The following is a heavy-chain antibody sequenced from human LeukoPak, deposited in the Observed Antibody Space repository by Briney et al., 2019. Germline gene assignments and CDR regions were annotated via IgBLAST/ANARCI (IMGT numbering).Heavy chain of an antibody. CDR1: GGYIYNYY. CDR3: VRGSKNSRLWQWPDFDS. D-gene: IGHD6-19*01. Sequence: PSETLSLTCSISGGYIYNYYWRWMRQPPGKGLEWMAFVYYTGSPSYDPSLKNRATISLDASKIQFSLHLNTVTSADTSVYYCVRGSKNSRLWQWPDFDSWGQGTLVTVSS. V-gene: IGHV4-59*01. J-gene: IGHJ4*02. CDR2: VYYTGSP.